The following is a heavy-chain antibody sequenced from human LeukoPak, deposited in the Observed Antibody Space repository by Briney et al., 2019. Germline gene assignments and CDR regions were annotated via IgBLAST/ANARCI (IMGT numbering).Heavy chain of an antibody. D-gene: IGHD2-2*01. J-gene: IGHJ6*03. CDR2: IIPIFGTA. CDR1: GGTFSSYA. Sequence: ASVKVSCKASGGTFSSYAISWVRQAPGQGLEWMGGIIPIFGTANYAQKFQGRVTITTDESTSTAYMELSSLRSEDTAVYYCASGYPSCCIEGDYCYYYMDVWGKGTTVTVSS. CDR3: ASGYPSCCIEGDYCYYYMDV. V-gene: IGHV1-69*05.